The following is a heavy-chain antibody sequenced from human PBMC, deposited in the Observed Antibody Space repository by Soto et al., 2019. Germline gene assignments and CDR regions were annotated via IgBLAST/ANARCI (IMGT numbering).Heavy chain of an antibody. D-gene: IGHD2-2*01. J-gene: IGHJ4*02. Sequence: GGSLRLSCAASGFTFSSYAMSWVRQAPGKGLEWVSAISGSGGSTYYADSVKGRFTISRDNSKNTLYLQMNSLRAEDTAVYYCAKDWGAIVVPAAMEYYFDYWGQGTLVTVSS. CDR2: ISGSGGST. CDR1: GFTFSSYA. CDR3: AKDWGAIVVPAAMEYYFDY. V-gene: IGHV3-23*01.